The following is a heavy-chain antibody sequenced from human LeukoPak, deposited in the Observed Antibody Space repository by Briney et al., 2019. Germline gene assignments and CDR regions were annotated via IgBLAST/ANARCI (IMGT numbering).Heavy chain of an antibody. V-gene: IGHV3-53*01. CDR2: IYTGGST. CDR1: GFSVSGNY. CDR3: AKDSGYSYGYVDY. J-gene: IGHJ4*02. Sequence: GGSLRLSCAASGFSVSGNYMNWVRQAPGKGLEWVSVIYTGGSTYYADSVKGRFTISRDNSKNTPYLQMNSLRAEDTAVYYCAKDSGYSYGYVDYWGQGTLVTVSS. D-gene: IGHD5-18*01.